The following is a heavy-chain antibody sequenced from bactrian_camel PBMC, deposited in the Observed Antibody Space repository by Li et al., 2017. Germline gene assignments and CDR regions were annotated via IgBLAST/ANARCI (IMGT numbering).Heavy chain of an antibody. D-gene: IGHD8*01. CDR1: SATYSPSC. V-gene: IGHV3S53*01. Sequence: HVQLVESGGGSVQAGESLRLACAADSATYSPSCMGWFRQSPGKEREGIAAIDGDGKADYRDSVKGRFAISRDNAQNMVYLQANSLNPGDTAMYYCVSLEAGYNWHKCWGPGTQVTVS. J-gene: IGHJ4*01. CDR2: IDGDGKA. CDR3: VSLEAGYNWHKC.